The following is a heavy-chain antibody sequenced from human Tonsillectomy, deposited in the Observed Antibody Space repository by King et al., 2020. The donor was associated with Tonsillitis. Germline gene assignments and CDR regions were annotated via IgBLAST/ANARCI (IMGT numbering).Heavy chain of an antibody. D-gene: IGHD2-2*01. CDR3: ARSYCRGTSCYSPFDY. Sequence: VQLVESGGGLFQPGGSLRLSCAASGFTFSSDAMSWVRQAPGKGLEWVSAISGGDGSTYYAYSVKGRFTISRDNSKNTLYLQMSSLRVEDTAIYYCARSYCRGTSCYSPFDYWGQGTLVTVSS. CDR2: ISGGDGST. CDR1: GFTFSSDA. J-gene: IGHJ4*02. V-gene: IGHV3-23*04.